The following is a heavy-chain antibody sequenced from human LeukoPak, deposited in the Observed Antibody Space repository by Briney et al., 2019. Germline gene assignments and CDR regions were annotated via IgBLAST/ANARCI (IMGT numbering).Heavy chain of an antibody. V-gene: IGHV4-39*01. J-gene: IGHJ4*02. CDR2: IYYSGST. CDR3: ATIPDYGGNSPFDY. Sequence: PSETLSLTCTVSGGSISSSSYYWGWIRQPPGKGLEWIGSIYYSGSTYYNPSLKSRVTISVDTSKNQFSLKLSSVTAADTAVYYCATIPDYGGNSPFDYWGQGTLVTVSS. CDR1: GGSISSSSYY. D-gene: IGHD4-23*01.